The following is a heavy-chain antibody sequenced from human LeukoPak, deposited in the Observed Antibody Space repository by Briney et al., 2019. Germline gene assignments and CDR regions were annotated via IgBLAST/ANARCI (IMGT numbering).Heavy chain of an antibody. V-gene: IGHV3-7*01. J-gene: IGHJ4*02. CDR3: ARSDSSSWYSLHDY. CDR2: MNQDGSEI. D-gene: IGHD6-13*01. Sequence: GGSLRLSCAASGFTFSSYWMSWVRQAPWKGLEWVAYMNQDGSEIYHVDSVKDRFTISRDNAKKSLYLQMNSLRAEDTAVYYCARSDSSSWYSLHDYWGQGTLVTVSS. CDR1: GFTFSSYW.